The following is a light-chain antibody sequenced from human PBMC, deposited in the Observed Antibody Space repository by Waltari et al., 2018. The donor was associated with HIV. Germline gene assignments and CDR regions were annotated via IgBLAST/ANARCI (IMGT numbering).Light chain of an antibody. Sequence: EIVLTQSPGTLSLSPGERATLSYRASQSVSTTYLAWYQQKPGQAPRLLIYGASSRATGIPDRFSGRGSGTDFTLTISRLEPEDFAVYYCQQYGSSPRTFGQGTKVEIK. J-gene: IGKJ1*01. CDR2: GAS. V-gene: IGKV3-20*01. CDR1: QSVSTTY. CDR3: QQYGSSPRT.